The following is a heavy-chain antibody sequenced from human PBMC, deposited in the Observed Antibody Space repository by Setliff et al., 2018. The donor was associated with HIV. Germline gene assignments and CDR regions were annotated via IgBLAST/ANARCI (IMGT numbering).Heavy chain of an antibody. D-gene: IGHD3-16*01. CDR1: GFIFRDHW. CDR3: ANLWELGA. CDR2: IKQDGSEI. Sequence: GGSLRLSCAGSGFIFRDHWMTWVRQAPGKGLEWVATIKQDGSEIYYMDSVKGRFTISRDNARTSLFLEMRSLRDEDTAVYLCANLWELGAWGQGTLVTVSS. V-gene: IGHV3-7*03. J-gene: IGHJ5*02.